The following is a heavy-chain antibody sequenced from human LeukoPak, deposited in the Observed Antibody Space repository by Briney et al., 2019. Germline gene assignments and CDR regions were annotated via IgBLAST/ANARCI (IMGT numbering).Heavy chain of an antibody. CDR2: TSSSGGGT. D-gene: IGHD3-3*01. CDR1: GFTFSTFT. CDR3: AKGRGRFLEWLLRFDH. V-gene: IGHV3-64D*06. J-gene: IGHJ4*02. Sequence: PGGSLRLSCSASGFTFSTFTMHWVRQAPGKGLEYVSATSSSGGGTYYADSVKGRFTVSRDNSKNMMYLQMSSLRAEDTAVYYCAKGRGRFLEWLLRFDHWGQGTLVTVSS.